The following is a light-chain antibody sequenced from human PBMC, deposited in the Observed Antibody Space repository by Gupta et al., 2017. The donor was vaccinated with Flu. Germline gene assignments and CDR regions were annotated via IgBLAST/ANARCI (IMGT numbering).Light chain of an antibody. Sequence: EIVLTQSPATLSLSPGERATLSCRASQSLDEYLGWYQQKPGQAPRLLIYDASNRATGIPARFSGSGSGTDFSLTISSLEPEDSAVYYCQQRSNWYTFGQGTKLEIK. J-gene: IGKJ2*01. V-gene: IGKV3-11*01. CDR3: QQRSNWYT. CDR1: QSLDEY. CDR2: DAS.